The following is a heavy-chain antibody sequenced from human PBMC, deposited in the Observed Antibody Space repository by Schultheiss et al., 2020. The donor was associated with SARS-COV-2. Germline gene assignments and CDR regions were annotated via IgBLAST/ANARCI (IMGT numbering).Heavy chain of an antibody. CDR2: ISGSGGST. J-gene: IGHJ4*02. Sequence: GESLKISCAASGFTFSSYAMSWVRQAPGKGLEWVSAISGSGGSTYYADSVKGRFTISRDNAKNSLYLQMNSLRAEDTALYYCARALRGYCSGGSCADFDYWGQGTLVTVSS. CDR1: GFTFSSYA. D-gene: IGHD2-15*01. V-gene: IGHV3-23*01. CDR3: ARALRGYCSGGSCADFDY.